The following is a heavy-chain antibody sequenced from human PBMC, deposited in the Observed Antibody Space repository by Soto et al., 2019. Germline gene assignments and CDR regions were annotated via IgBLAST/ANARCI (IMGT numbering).Heavy chain of an antibody. Sequence: PSETLSLTCAVSGDSISSYYCMWIRQPPGKGLESIGYLYYGRSANYNPSLKSRVTLSVDTSTNQCSLTLSSMTAADTAVYYCVRVANRDLLRVFDFWGQGTLVTVSS. V-gene: IGHV4-59*01. CDR1: GDSISSYY. D-gene: IGHD1-26*01. CDR2: LYYGRSA. CDR3: VRVANRDLLRVFDF. J-gene: IGHJ4*02.